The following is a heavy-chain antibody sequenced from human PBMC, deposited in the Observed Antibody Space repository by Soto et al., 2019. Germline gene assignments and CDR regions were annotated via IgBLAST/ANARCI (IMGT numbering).Heavy chain of an antibody. CDR3: ARDRGAYCSSSNCFPYWFDP. V-gene: IGHV4-4*07. Sequence: SETLSLTCTVSGGSIHSYHWSWIRQSAGKGLEWIGRINTSTGNTNYNPSLKSRVTMSGDTAKNQFSLKLSSVTVADAAVYYCARDRGAYCSSSNCFPYWFDPWGQGILVTVSS. J-gene: IGHJ5*02. CDR1: GGSIHSYH. D-gene: IGHD2-2*01. CDR2: INTSTGNT.